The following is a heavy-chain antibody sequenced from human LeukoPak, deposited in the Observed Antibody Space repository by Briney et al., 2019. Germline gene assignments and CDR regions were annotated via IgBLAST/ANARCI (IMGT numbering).Heavy chain of an antibody. V-gene: IGHV3-23*01. CDR3: AKDRVVATIKRYFDY. CDR1: GFTFSSYA. D-gene: IGHD5-12*01. CDR2: ISGSGGST. J-gene: IGHJ4*02. Sequence: GGSLRLSCATSGFTFSSYAMSWVRQAPGKGLEWVSAISGSGGSTYYADSVKGRFTISRDNSKNTLYLQMNSPRAEDTAVYYCAKDRVVATIKRYFDYWGQGTLVTVSS.